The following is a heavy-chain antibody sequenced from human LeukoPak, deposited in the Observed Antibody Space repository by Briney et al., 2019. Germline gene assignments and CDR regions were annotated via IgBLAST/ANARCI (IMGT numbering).Heavy chain of an antibody. CDR2: INHSGST. CDR1: GGSFSGYY. CDR3: ARGQDSSGYYLLDY. J-gene: IGHJ4*02. V-gene: IGHV4-34*01. D-gene: IGHD3-22*01. Sequence: PSETLSLTCAVYGGSFSGYYWSWIRQPPGKGLEWIGEINHSGSTNYNPSLKSRVTIPVDTSKNQFSLKLSSVTAADTAVYYCARGQDSSGYYLLDYWGQGTLVTVSS.